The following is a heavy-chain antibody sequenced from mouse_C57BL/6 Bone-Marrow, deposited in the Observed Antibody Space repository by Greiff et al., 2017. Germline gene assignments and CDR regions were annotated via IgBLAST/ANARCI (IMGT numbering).Heavy chain of an antibody. Sequence: EVQGVESGGGLVKPGGSLTLSCAASGFTFSDYGMHWVRQAPEKGLEWVAYISSGSSTIYYADTVTGRFTISRDNAKNTLFLQMTSLRSEDTAMYYCARKAYYSNYAWFAYWGQGTLVTVSA. CDR1: GFTFSDYG. CDR2: ISSGSSTI. D-gene: IGHD2-5*01. V-gene: IGHV5-17*01. CDR3: ARKAYYSNYAWFAY. J-gene: IGHJ3*01.